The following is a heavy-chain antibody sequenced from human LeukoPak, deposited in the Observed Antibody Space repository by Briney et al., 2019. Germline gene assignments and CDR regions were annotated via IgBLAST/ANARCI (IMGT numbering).Heavy chain of an antibody. CDR2: INTDGSST. V-gene: IGHV3-74*01. CDR1: GFTFSSYA. J-gene: IGHJ4*02. CDR3: AKSFETTVTTPSDY. Sequence: PGGSLRLSCAASGFTFSSYAMSWVRQAPGKGLVWVSRINTDGSSTSYADSVKGRFTISRDNAKNTLYLQMNSLRAEDTAVYYCAKSFETTVTTPSDYWGQGTLVTVSS. D-gene: IGHD4-11*01.